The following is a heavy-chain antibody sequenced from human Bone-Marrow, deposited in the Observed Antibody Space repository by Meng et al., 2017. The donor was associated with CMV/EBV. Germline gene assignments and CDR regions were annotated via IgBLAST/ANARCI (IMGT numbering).Heavy chain of an antibody. CDR2: IYSSGST. V-gene: IGHV4-59*12. CDR1: GGSISGYY. Sequence: SETLSLTCTVSGGSISGYYWSWIRQPPGKGLEWIGYIYSSGSTISHPSLKSRVTMSVDTSKNQFSLRLSSVTAADTAVYYCAREVGDIVVVPAAIFSDYWGQGTLVTV. D-gene: IGHD2-2*02. J-gene: IGHJ4*02. CDR3: AREVGDIVVVPAAIFSDY.